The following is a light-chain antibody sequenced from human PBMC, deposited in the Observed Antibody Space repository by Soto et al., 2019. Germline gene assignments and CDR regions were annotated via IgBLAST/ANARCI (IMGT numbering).Light chain of an antibody. CDR1: QSISSW. V-gene: IGKV1-5*03. Sequence: DIQMPQSLSTLSASVGDRVTITCRASQSISSWLAWYQQKPGKAPTLLLYKASSLESGVPSSFSGSGSGTEFTLTISSLQPDDFATYYCQQYNSYPYTFGQGTKLEIK. J-gene: IGKJ2*01. CDR2: KAS. CDR3: QQYNSYPYT.